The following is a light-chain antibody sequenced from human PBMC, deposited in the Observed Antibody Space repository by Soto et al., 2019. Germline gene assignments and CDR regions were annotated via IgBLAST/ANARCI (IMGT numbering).Light chain of an antibody. CDR2: AAS. CDR1: QSISSY. V-gene: IGKV1-39*01. CDR3: QQSYSTPWT. Sequence: DIQMPQSPSTLSGSVGDRVTITCRASQSISSYLNWYQQKPGKAPKLLIYAASSLQSGVPSRFSGSGSGTDFTLTISSLQPEDFATYYCQQSYSTPWTFGQGTKVDTK. J-gene: IGKJ1*01.